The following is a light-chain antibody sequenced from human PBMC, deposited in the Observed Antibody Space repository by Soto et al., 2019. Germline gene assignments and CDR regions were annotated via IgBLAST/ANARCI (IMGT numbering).Light chain of an antibody. V-gene: IGLV2-14*03. CDR1: SSDVGGYNY. CDR2: DVS. J-gene: IGLJ1*01. Sequence: QSVLTQPASVSGSPGQSITISCTGTSSDVGGYNYVSWYQQHPGKAPKLIIYDVSNRPSGVSNHFSGSKSGNMASLTISGLQAEDEADYYCSSYTTSSALYVFGAGTKVTVL. CDR3: SSYTTSSALYV.